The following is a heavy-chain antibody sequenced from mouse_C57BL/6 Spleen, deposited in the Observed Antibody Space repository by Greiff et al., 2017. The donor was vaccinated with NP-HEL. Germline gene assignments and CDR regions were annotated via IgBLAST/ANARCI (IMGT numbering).Heavy chain of an antibody. CDR3: TRDGSNCDYAMDY. CDR2: ISSGGDYI. Sequence: EVKLVESGAGLVKPGGSLKLSCAASGFTFSSYAMSWVRQTPEKRLEWVAYISSGGDYIYYADTVKGRFTIARYNARNTLYLQMSSLKSEDTAMYSCTRDGSNCDYAMDYWGQGTSVTVSS. J-gene: IGHJ4*01. CDR1: GFTFSSYA. V-gene: IGHV5-9-1*02. D-gene: IGHD2-5*01.